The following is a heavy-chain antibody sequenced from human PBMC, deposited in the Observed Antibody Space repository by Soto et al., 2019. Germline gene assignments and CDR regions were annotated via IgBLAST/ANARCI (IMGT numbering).Heavy chain of an antibody. CDR1: GGSISSSNW. V-gene: IGHV4-4*02. CDR2: IYHSGNT. D-gene: IGHD3-10*01. Sequence: QVQLQESGPGLVKPSVTLSLTCAVSGGSISSSNWWSWVRQPPGKGLEWIGEIYHSGNTNYNPSLKTRVTMAVDKSRNQFSLTLSSVTAADTAVYYCARRWGEGRVDYWGQGTLVTVSS. J-gene: IGHJ4*02. CDR3: ARRWGEGRVDY.